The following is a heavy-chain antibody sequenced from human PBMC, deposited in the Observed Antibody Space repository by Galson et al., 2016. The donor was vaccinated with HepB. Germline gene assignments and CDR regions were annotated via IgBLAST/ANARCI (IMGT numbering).Heavy chain of an antibody. CDR2: IQHDGIEK. D-gene: IGHD6-13*01. CDR1: GFTFTGYW. J-gene: IGHJ1*01. Sequence: SLRLSCAASGFTFTGYWMGWVRQAPGKGLEWVANIQHDGIEKYYGDSVKGRFTISRDNAKNSLYLEMDSLRADDTAIYYCARDSSNWFPGYFQHWGQGTLVTVSS. V-gene: IGHV3-7*01. CDR3: ARDSSNWFPGYFQH.